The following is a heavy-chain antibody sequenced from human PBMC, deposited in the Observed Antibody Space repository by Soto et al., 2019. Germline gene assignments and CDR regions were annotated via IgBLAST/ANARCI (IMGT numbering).Heavy chain of an antibody. Sequence: GGSLRLSCAASGFTFDDYAMHWVRQAPGKGLEWVSGISWNSGSIGYADSVKGRFTISRDNAKNSLYLQMNSLRAEDTALYYCAKAPDNYGSGSYFAFDIWGQGTMVTVSS. CDR3: AKAPDNYGSGSYFAFDI. CDR1: GFTFDDYA. D-gene: IGHD3-10*01. CDR2: ISWNSGSI. V-gene: IGHV3-9*01. J-gene: IGHJ3*02.